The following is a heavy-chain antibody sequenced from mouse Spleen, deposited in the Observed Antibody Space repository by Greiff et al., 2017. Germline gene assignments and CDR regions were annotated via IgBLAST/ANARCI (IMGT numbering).Heavy chain of an antibody. J-gene: IGHJ4*01. D-gene: IGHD2-1*01. Sequence: EVKLMESGGGLVKPGGSLKLSCAASGFTFSDYGMHWVRQAPEKGLEWVAYISSGSSTIYYADTVKGRFTISRDNAKNTLFLKMTSLRSEDTAMYYCARGGNYDAMDYWGQGTSVTVSS. CDR2: ISSGSSTI. CDR3: ARGGNYDAMDY. V-gene: IGHV5-17*01. CDR1: GFTFSDYG.